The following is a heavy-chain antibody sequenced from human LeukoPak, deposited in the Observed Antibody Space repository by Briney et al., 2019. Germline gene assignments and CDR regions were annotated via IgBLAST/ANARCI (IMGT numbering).Heavy chain of an antibody. D-gene: IGHD6-6*01. CDR1: GGSFSGYY. CDR2: INHSGST. J-gene: IGHJ5*02. V-gene: IGHV4-34*01. Sequence: PSETLSLTCAVYGGSFSGYYWSWIRQPPGKGLEWIGEINHSGSTNYNPSLKSRVTISVDTSKNQFSLKLSSVTAADTAVYYCARAKVAARPGWFDPWGQGTLVTVSS. CDR3: ARAKVAARPGWFDP.